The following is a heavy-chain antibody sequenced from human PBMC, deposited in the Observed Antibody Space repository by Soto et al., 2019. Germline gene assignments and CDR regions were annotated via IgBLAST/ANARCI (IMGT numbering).Heavy chain of an antibody. CDR3: ASPSRRYCSSTSCYKGYYYYGMDV. CDR1: GGSFSGYY. V-gene: IGHV4-34*01. D-gene: IGHD2-2*02. J-gene: IGHJ6*02. Sequence: QVQLQQWGAGLLKPSETLSLTCAVYGGSFSGYYWSWIRQPPGKGLEWIGEINHSGSTNYNPSLKSRVPTSVDTSTNQYSLKLSSVTAADTAVYYCASPSRRYCSSTSCYKGYYYYGMDVWGQGTTVTASS. CDR2: INHSGST.